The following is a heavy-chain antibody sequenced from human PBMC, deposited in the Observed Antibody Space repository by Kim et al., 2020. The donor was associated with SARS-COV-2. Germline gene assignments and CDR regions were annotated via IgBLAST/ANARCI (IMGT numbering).Heavy chain of an antibody. Sequence: YERSLHGRISINADTSKSQLSLQLNSVTPEDTAVYYCARDGSPSIGYFDLWGRGTLVTVSS. J-gene: IGHJ2*01. CDR3: ARDGSPSIGYFDL. D-gene: IGHD2-15*01. V-gene: IGHV6-1*01.